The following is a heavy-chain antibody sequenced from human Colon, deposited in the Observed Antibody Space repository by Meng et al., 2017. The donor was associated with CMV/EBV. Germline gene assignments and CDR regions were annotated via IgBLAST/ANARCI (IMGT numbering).Heavy chain of an antibody. CDR2: IRYDGSNK. J-gene: IGHJ3*02. D-gene: IGHD2-2*01. CDR1: FTFSSYG. CDR3: ARYCSSTSCILGAFDI. Sequence: FTFSSYGMHWVRQAPGKGLEWVAFIRYDGSNKYYADSVKGRFTISRDNSKNTLYLQMNSLRAEDTAVYYCARYCSSTSCILGAFDIWGQGTMVTVSS. V-gene: IGHV3-30*02.